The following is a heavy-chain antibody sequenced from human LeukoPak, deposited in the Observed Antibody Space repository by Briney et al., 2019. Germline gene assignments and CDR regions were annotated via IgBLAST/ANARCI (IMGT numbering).Heavy chain of an antibody. CDR2: INHSGST. CDR3: ARAPTRGIDY. J-gene: IGHJ4*02. D-gene: IGHD1/OR15-1a*01. Sequence: SETLSLTCAVYGGSFSGYYWSWIRQPPGKGLEWIGEINHSGSTIYNPSLKSRVTISVDTSKNQFSLKLSSVTAADTAVYYCARAPTRGIDYWGQGTLVTVSP. V-gene: IGHV4-34*01. CDR1: GGSFSGYY.